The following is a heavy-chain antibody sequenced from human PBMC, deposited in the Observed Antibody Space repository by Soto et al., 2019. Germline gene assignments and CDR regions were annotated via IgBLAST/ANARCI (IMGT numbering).Heavy chain of an antibody. D-gene: IGHD2-15*01. V-gene: IGHV4-4*07. CDR3: ARRFCSDSYCSYLDY. Sequence: SETLSVTSTVPGGSIIGYYWSCIRQPAGKGLEWIGRIYSDGITSSSPSRGSRVTTSVDTPKNQFSLRLSSVTAADTAIYYCARRFCSDSYCSYLDYWGQGTQVTVSS. CDR2: IYSDGIT. CDR1: GGSIIGYY. J-gene: IGHJ4*02.